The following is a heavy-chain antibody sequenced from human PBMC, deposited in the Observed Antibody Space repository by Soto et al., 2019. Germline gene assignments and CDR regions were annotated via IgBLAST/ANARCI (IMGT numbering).Heavy chain of an antibody. CDR2: INHSGST. D-gene: IGHD6-6*01. J-gene: IGHJ4*02. CDR3: AREGIAARPADY. V-gene: IGHV4-34*01. CDR1: GGSFSGYY. Sequence: QVQLQQWGAGLLKPSETLSLTCAVYGGSFSGYYWSWIRQPPGKGLEWIGEINHSGSTNYNPSLKSRVTISVDTSKNQFSLKLSSVTAADTAVYYCAREGIAARPADYWGQGTLVTVSS.